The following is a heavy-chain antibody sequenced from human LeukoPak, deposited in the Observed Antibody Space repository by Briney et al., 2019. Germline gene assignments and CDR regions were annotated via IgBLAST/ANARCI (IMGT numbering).Heavy chain of an antibody. CDR1: GGSFSGYY. J-gene: IGHJ4*02. D-gene: IGHD4-11*01. V-gene: IGHV4-34*01. CDR2: INHSGST. Sequence: PSETLSLTCAVYGGSFSGYYWSWIRQPPGKGLEWIGEINHSGSTNYNPSLKSRVTLSVDTSKNQFSLKLSSVTAADTAVYYCAKTIADYTKGGSPYFDSWGQGTLVAVSS. CDR3: AKTIADYTKGGSPYFDS.